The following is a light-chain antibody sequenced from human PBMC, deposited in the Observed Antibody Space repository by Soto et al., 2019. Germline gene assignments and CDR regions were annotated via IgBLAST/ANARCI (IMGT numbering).Light chain of an antibody. CDR1: QSVSSN. CDR3: QQYNNWPIT. J-gene: IGKJ5*01. CDR2: GAS. Sequence: EIVMTQSPATLSVSPGERATLSCRASQSVSSNLAWYQQKPGQAPRLLIYGASTRATGIPGRFSGSGSGTELTLTISSLQSEDFAVYYCQQYNNWPITFGQGTRLEIK. V-gene: IGKV3-15*01.